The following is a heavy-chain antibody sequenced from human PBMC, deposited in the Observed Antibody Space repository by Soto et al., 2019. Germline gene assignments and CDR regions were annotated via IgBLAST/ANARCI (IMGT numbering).Heavy chain of an antibody. Sequence: ASVKVSCKASGYTFSSYAISWVRQAPGQGLEWMGGIIPIFGTANYAQKFQGRVTITADESTSTAYMELSSLRSEDTAVYYCARGRDSNDYYYYYGMDVWGQGTTVTVSS. V-gene: IGHV1-69*13. CDR3: ARGRDSNDYYYYYGMDV. D-gene: IGHD4-4*01. CDR2: IIPIFGTA. J-gene: IGHJ6*02. CDR1: GYTFSSYA.